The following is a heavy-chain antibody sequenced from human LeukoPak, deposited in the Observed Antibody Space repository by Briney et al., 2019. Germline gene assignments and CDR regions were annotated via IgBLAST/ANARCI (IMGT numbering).Heavy chain of an antibody. J-gene: IGHJ4*02. V-gene: IGHV2-5*01. CDR3: AHGYYDFWSGYYTDYFDY. CDR2: IYWNDDK. Sequence: SGPTLVNPTQTLTLTCTFSGFSLSTSGVCVGWIRQPPGKALEWLALIYWNDDKRYSPSLKSRLTITKDTSKNQVVLTMTNMDPVDTATYYCAHGYYDFWSGYYTDYFDYWGQGTLVTVSS. D-gene: IGHD3-3*01. CDR1: GFSLSTSGVC.